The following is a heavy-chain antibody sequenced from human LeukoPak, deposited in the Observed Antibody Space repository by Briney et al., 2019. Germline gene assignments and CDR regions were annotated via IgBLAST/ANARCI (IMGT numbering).Heavy chain of an antibody. CDR1: GGSISSGNYY. Sequence: SETLSLTCTVSGGSISSGNYYWSWLRQPAGKGLEWIGRICTSGSNNYNPSLKSRVTISVDTSKNQFSLKLSSVTAADTAVYYCARETFMVRGTPSPLYYYYYYMDVWGKGTTVTISS. J-gene: IGHJ6*03. V-gene: IGHV4-61*02. CDR3: ARETFMVRGTPSPLYYYYYYMDV. CDR2: ICTSGSN. D-gene: IGHD3-10*01.